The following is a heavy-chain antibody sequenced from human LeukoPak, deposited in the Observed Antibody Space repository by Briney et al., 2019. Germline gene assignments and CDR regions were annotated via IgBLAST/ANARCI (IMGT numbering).Heavy chain of an antibody. D-gene: IGHD2-2*02. CDR1: GGSISSYY. CDR2: VYTSGST. CDR3: ARDGVPAAIRWYYYYYMDV. Sequence: SETLSLTCTVSGGSISSYYWSWIRQPAGKGLEWIGRVYTSGSTNYNPSLKSRVTMSLDTSKNQFSLRLSSVTAADTAVYYCARDGVPAAIRWYYYYYMDVWGKGTTVTVSS. J-gene: IGHJ6*03. V-gene: IGHV4-4*07.